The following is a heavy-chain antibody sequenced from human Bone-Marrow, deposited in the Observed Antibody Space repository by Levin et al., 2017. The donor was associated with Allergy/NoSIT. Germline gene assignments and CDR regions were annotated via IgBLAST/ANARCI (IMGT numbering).Heavy chain of an antibody. Sequence: GESLKISCKASGYTLTSFAINWVRQAPGQGLEWLGWINTNTGNPTYAHVFTGRFVFSLDTSVNTTYLQISSLKSEDTAIYYCARDRPRATGPDDWGQGTLVTVSS. CDR1: GYTLTSFA. CDR3: ARDRPRATGPDD. V-gene: IGHV7-4-1*02. J-gene: IGHJ4*02. D-gene: IGHD1-26*01. CDR2: INTNTGNP.